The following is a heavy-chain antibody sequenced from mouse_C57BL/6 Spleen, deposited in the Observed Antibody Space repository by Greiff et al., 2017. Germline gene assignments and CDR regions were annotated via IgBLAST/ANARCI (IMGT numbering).Heavy chain of an antibody. J-gene: IGHJ2*01. Sequence: VKQRPGQGLEWIGMIHPNSGSTNYNEKFKSKATLTVDKSSSTAYMQLSSLTSEDSAVYYCARESADYWGQGTTLTVSS. CDR2: IHPNSGST. D-gene: IGHD1-3*01. V-gene: IGHV1-64*01. CDR3: ARESADY.